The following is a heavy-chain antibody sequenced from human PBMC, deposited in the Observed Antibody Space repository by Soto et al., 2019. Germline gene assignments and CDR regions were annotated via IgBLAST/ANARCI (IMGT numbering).Heavy chain of an antibody. CDR3: ARERRYYDFWSGISKGMDV. Sequence: ASVKVSFKASGYTFTSYGISWVRQAPGQGLEWMGWISSYNAKTNIAQRFQGRLSMTTDTSTTTVYMELRSLRSDDTAVYYCARERRYYDFWSGISKGMDVWGQGTTVTVS. CDR2: ISSYNAKT. D-gene: IGHD3-3*01. V-gene: IGHV1-18*01. J-gene: IGHJ6*02. CDR1: GYTFTSYG.